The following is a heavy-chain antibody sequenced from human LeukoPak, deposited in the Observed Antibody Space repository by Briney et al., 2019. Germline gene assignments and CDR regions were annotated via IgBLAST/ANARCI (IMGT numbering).Heavy chain of an antibody. CDR3: ARDHGFTSDYDFWSTPSLMDV. D-gene: IGHD3-3*01. J-gene: IGHJ6*03. Sequence: SETLSLTCTVSGGSISSSSYYWGWIRQPPGKGLEWIGSIYYSGSTYYNPSLKSRVTISVDTSKNQFSLKLSSVTAADTAVYYCARDHGFTSDYDFWSTPSLMDVWGKGTTVTVSS. V-gene: IGHV4-39*07. CDR1: GGSISSSSYY. CDR2: IYYSGST.